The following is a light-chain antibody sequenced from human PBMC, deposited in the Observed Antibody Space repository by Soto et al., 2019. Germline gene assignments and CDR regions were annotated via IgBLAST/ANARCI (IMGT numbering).Light chain of an antibody. Sequence: IQMTQSPSTLSASVGDRVTITCRASQSISNWLAWYQQKPGRAPKLLIFKASNLESGVASRFSGSGSETEFTLTISSLQPDDFAIYYCQQYNSYSPTFGQGTKVDIK. J-gene: IGKJ1*01. V-gene: IGKV1-5*03. CDR1: QSISNW. CDR2: KAS. CDR3: QQYNSYSPT.